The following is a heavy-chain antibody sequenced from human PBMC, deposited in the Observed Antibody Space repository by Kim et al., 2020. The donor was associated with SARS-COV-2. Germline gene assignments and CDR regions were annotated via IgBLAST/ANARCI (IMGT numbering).Heavy chain of an antibody. Sequence: GGSLRLSCAASGFTFSSYAMHWVRQAPGKGLEWVAVISYDGSNKYYADSVKGRFTISRDNSKNTLYLQMNSLRAEDTAVYYCARSRGHNWFDPWGQGTLVTVSS. CDR3: ARSRGHNWFDP. V-gene: IGHV3-30*04. CDR2: ISYDGSNK. CDR1: GFTFSSYA. J-gene: IGHJ5*02.